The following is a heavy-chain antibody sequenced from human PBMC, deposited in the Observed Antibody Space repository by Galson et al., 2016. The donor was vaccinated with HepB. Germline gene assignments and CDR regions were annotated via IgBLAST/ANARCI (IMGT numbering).Heavy chain of an antibody. CDR3: ARDRHWFRGFYNWFDP. Sequence: SVKVSCKASGYTFNKYGLHWVRQAPGRRLEWMGWINAGNGNTKYSQNFQGRVAITRDTSASTAYMGLSSLRSEGTAVFYCARDRHWFRGFYNWFDPWGQGTLVTVSS. V-gene: IGHV1-3*01. CDR1: GYTFNKYG. J-gene: IGHJ5*02. D-gene: IGHD3-10*01. CDR2: INAGNGNT.